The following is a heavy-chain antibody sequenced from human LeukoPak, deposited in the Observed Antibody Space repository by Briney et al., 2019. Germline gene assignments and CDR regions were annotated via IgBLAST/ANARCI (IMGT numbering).Heavy chain of an antibody. D-gene: IGHD4-23*01. CDR1: GFTFSSYW. CDR2: INSDGSST. CDR3: AKEETRAYGGD. Sequence: PGGSLRLSCAASGFTFSSYWMHWVRQAPGKGLVWVSRINSDGSSTSYADSVKGRFTISRDNSKNTLYLQMNSLRAEDTAVYYCAKEETRAYGGDWGQGTLVTVSS. J-gene: IGHJ4*02. V-gene: IGHV3-74*01.